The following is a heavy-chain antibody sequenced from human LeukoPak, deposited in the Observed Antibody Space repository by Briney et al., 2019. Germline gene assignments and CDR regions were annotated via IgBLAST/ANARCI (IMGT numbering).Heavy chain of an antibody. V-gene: IGHV4-59*01. CDR2: IYYSGST. CDR3: ARAQGSDYGDYDAADY. CDR1: GGSISSYY. Sequence: ASETLSLTCTVSGGSISSYYWSWIRQPPGKGLEWIGYIYYSGSTNYNPSLKSRVTISVDTSKNQFSLKLSSVTAADTAVYYCARAQGSDYGDYDAADYWGQGTLVTVSS. D-gene: IGHD4-17*01. J-gene: IGHJ4*02.